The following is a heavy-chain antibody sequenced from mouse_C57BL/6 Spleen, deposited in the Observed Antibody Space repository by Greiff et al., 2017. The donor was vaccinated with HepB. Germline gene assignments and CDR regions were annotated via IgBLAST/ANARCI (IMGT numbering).Heavy chain of an antibody. CDR3: ARGGDGNTFYAMDY. V-gene: IGHV1-4*01. D-gene: IGHD2-1*01. CDR1: GYTFTSYT. CDR2: INPSSGYT. J-gene: IGHJ4*01. Sequence: QVQLKESGAELARPGASVKMSCKASGYTFTSYTMHWVKQRPGQGLEWIGYINPSSGYTKYNQKFKDKATLTADKSSSTAYMQLSSLTSEDSAVYYCARGGDGNTFYAMDYWGQGTSVTVSS.